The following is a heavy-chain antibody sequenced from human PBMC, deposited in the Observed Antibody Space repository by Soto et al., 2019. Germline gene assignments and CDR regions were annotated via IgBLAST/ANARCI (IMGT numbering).Heavy chain of an antibody. J-gene: IGHJ3*02. CDR1: GFTFSSYA. CDR3: ARYIVVVTATYAFDI. D-gene: IGHD2-21*02. V-gene: IGHV3-30-3*01. Sequence: QVQLVESGGGVVQPGRSLRLSCAASGFTFSSYAMHWVRQAPGKGLEWVAVISYDGSDKYYADSVKGRFTISRDNSKNTLYRRMNSLRAEDTAVYYCARYIVVVTATYAFDIWGQGTMVTVSS. CDR2: ISYDGSDK.